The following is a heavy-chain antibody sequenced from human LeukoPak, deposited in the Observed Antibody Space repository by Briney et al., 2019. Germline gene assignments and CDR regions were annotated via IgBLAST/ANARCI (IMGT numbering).Heavy chain of an antibody. Sequence: GGSLRLSCAASGFIFSQYSMNWVRQAPGKGLEWVSHIRSSSETFYADSVKGRFTISRDNARNSLCLQMNNLRGEDTAIYYCARDAGDSGYGCDLWGQGALVTVSS. CDR2: IRSSSET. CDR1: GFIFSQYS. CDR3: ARDAGDSGYGCDL. V-gene: IGHV3-48*01. D-gene: IGHD5-12*01. J-gene: IGHJ5*02.